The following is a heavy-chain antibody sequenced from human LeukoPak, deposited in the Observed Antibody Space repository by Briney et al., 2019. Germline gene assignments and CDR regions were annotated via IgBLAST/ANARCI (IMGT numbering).Heavy chain of an antibody. CDR1: GGSISSSSYY. D-gene: IGHD4-17*01. J-gene: IGHJ1*01. Sequence: SETLSLTCTVSGGSISSSSYYWGWIRQPPGKGLEWIGSIYYSGSTYYNPSLRSRVTISVDTSKNQFSLKLSSVTAADTAVYYCAGDYGDSEHWGQGTLVTVSS. CDR2: IYYSGST. V-gene: IGHV4-39*01. CDR3: AGDYGDSEH.